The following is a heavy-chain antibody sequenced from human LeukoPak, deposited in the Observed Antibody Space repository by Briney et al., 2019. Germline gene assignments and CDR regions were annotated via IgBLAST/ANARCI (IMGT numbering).Heavy chain of an antibody. Sequence: ASVKVSCRASGYTFTGYYMHWVRQAPGQGLEWMGIINPSGGSTSYAQKFQGRVTMTRDMSTSTVYMELSSLRSEDTAVYYCAMEGPYDSSGRPPSGAFDIWGQGTMVTVSS. CDR1: GYTFTGYY. J-gene: IGHJ3*02. CDR3: AMEGPYDSSGRPPSGAFDI. CDR2: INPSGGST. D-gene: IGHD3-22*01. V-gene: IGHV1-46*01.